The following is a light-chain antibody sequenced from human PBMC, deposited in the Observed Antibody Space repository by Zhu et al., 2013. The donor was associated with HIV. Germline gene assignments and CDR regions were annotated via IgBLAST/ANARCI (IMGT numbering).Light chain of an antibody. Sequence: DIQMTQSPSAMSASVGDRVTITCRASQDIINYLAWFQQKPGTVPKRLIYAASSLQSGVPSRFSGSGSGTEFTLTISSLQPEDFATYYCQQYNTYMWTFGQGTKVEIK. CDR3: QQYNTYMWT. CDR2: AAS. V-gene: IGKV1-17*03. J-gene: IGKJ1*01. CDR1: QDIINY.